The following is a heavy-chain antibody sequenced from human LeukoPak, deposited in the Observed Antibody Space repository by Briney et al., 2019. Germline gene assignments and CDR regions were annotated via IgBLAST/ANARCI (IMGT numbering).Heavy chain of an antibody. CDR2: INPNSGGT. V-gene: IGHV1-2*04. J-gene: IGHJ5*02. CDR1: GYTFTGYY. D-gene: IGHD2-15*01. CDR3: AREAPGYCSGGSCSNWFDP. Sequence: ASVNVSCTASGYTFTGYYMHWVRQAPGQGLEWMGWINPNSGGTNYAQKFQGWVTMTRDTSISTAYMELSRLRSDDTAVYYCAREAPGYCSGGSCSNWFDPWGQGTLVTVSS.